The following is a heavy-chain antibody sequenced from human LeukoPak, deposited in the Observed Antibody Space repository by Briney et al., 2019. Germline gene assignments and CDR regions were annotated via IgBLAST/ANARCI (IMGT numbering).Heavy chain of an antibody. CDR2: IIPILGIA. Sequence: SVKVSFKSSGGSFSSYGISWVRQPPVQGHEWMGRIIPILGIANYAQKFQGRVTITADKSTSTAYMELSSLRSEDTAVYYCARDVRCSGGSCSRYGMDVWGQGTTVTVS. D-gene: IGHD2-15*01. V-gene: IGHV1-69*04. CDR3: ARDVRCSGGSCSRYGMDV. CDR1: GGSFSSYG. J-gene: IGHJ6*02.